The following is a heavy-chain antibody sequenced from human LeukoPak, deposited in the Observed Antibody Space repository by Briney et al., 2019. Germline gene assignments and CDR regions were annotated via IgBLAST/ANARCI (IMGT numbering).Heavy chain of an antibody. V-gene: IGHV4-30-4*01. Sequence: SETLSLTCTVSGGSISSGDYYWSWIRQPPGKGMKWIGYIYYSGSTYYNPSLKSRVTISVDTSKNQFSLKLSSVTAADTAVYYCARDSSYYDSSGYYHVPDAFDIWGQGTMVTVSS. CDR3: ARDSSYYDSSGYYHVPDAFDI. CDR1: GGSISSGDYY. J-gene: IGHJ3*02. D-gene: IGHD3-22*01. CDR2: IYYSGST.